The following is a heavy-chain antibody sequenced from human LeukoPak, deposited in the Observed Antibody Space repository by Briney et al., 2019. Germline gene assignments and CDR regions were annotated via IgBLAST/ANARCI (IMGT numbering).Heavy chain of an antibody. CDR3: AATYDHDSSGYLEGAFEI. D-gene: IGHD3-22*01. J-gene: IGHJ3*02. V-gene: IGHV5-51*01. CDR2: IYHGDSDT. CDR1: DCRIDSYW. Sequence: GASLKIFWTCSDCRIDSYWIVWVRQIAGKGLEWMWIIYHGDSDTSSRPSFQSQVTISAEKSISTAYLQWSSLKASDTAMYYWAATYDHDSSGYLEGAFEIWGQGTMVTVSS.